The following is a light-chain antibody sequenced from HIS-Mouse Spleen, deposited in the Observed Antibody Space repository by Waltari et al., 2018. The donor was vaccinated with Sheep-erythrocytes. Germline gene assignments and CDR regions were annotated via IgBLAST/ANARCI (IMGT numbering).Light chain of an antibody. CDR2: EGS. CDR1: SSDVGSYNL. V-gene: IGLV2-23*01. CDR3: CSYAGSSTPWV. Sequence: QSALTQPASVSGSPGQSITISCTGTSSDVGSYNLVSWYQQHPGKAPKLMIYEGSKRRSGVSHRFPGSKSGNTASLTISGLQAEDEADYYCCSYAGSSTPWVFGGGTKLTVL. J-gene: IGLJ3*02.